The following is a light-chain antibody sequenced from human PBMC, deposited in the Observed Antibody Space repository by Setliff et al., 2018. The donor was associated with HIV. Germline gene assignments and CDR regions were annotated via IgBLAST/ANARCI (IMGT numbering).Light chain of an antibody. CDR3: CSYAGGNTFTYV. Sequence: SALTQPASVSGSPGQSITISCTGTNSDVGSYNFVSWYQQYPGKAPKLMIYEVTKRPSGVSNRFSGSKSGNTASLTISGLQAEDEADYYCCSYAGGNTFTYVFGTGTKVTVL. J-gene: IGLJ1*01. CDR2: EVT. V-gene: IGLV2-23*02. CDR1: NSDVGSYNF.